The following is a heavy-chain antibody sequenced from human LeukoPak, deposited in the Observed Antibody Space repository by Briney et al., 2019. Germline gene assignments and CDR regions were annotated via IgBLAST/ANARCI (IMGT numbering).Heavy chain of an antibody. CDR3: ARVNFWSGYHLDY. Sequence: SETLSLTCTVSGGSISSAVYYWSWIRQHPGKGLEWIGYIYNSGNTHYNPSLKSRDTISVDTSKNQFSLKLSSVTAADTAVYYCARVNFWSGYHLDYWGQGTLVTVSS. CDR1: GGSISSAVYY. J-gene: IGHJ4*02. CDR2: IYNSGNT. V-gene: IGHV4-31*03. D-gene: IGHD3-3*01.